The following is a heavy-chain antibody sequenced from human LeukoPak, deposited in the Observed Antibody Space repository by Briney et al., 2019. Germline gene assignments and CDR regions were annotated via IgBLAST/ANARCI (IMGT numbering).Heavy chain of an antibody. D-gene: IGHD3-10*01. Sequence: GGSLRLSCAASGFTFSTYWMSWVRQALGKGLEWVASINEDGSTKYYVDSVKGRFTISRDYAKNSLFLQMNSLRDEDTAVYYCARDVYDSGRGAFDILGQGTMVTVSS. V-gene: IGHV3-7*01. CDR2: INEDGSTK. CDR3: ARDVYDSGRGAFDI. CDR1: GFTFSTYW. J-gene: IGHJ3*02.